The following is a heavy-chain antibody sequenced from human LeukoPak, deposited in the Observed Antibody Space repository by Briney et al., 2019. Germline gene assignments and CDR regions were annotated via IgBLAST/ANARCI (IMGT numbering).Heavy chain of an antibody. Sequence: GGSLRLSCAASGFTFSSYSMNWVRQAPGKGLEWVSSISSSSSYIYYADSVKGRFTISRDNAKNSLYLQMNSLRAEDTAVYYCALSTIFGVAKAFDYWGQGTLVTVSS. CDR2: ISSSSSYI. CDR1: GFTFSSYS. CDR3: ALSTIFGVAKAFDY. J-gene: IGHJ4*02. V-gene: IGHV3-21*01. D-gene: IGHD3-3*01.